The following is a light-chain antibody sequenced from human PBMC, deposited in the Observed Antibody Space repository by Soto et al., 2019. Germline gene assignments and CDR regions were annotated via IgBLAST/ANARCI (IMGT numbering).Light chain of an antibody. CDR1: QSISNW. CDR2: DAS. CDR3: QQYNRSWT. Sequence: DIQMTQSPSTLSSSVGDRVTITCRASQSISNWLDWYKQKTRQDPKRLIYDASSLESWVPSRFSGSGSGTALTLTISSLQPDDVSTYYCQQYNRSWTFGQGTKVEIK. J-gene: IGKJ1*01. V-gene: IGKV1-5*01.